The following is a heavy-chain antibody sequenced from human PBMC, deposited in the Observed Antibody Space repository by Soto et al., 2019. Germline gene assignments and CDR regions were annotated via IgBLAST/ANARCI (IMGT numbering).Heavy chain of an antibody. Sequence: ETLSLTCTISGGSISDYSWNWIRQPPGRGLEWIGHIFYRGSTKYNPSLWDRVTISRGSSQTQLSLRLKSVTAAGTAIYYCARGSNSNFEGPIVWGQGILVTVSS. CDR2: IFYRGST. D-gene: IGHD2-2*01. V-gene: IGHV4-59*01. J-gene: IGHJ4*02. CDR1: GGSISDYS. CDR3: ARGSNSNFEGPIV.